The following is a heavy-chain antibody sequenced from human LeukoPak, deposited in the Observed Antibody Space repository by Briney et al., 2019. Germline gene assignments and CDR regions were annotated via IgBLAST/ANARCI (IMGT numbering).Heavy chain of an antibody. CDR2: IYTSGST. V-gene: IGHV4-61*02. Sequence: SETLSLTCTVSGDSISSGIHYWSWIRQPAGKGLEWIGRIYTSGSTNHNPSLKSRVTMSVDTSKNQFSLKLNSVTAADTAVYYCARDYDVLTAYPPTQLFDPWGQGTLVTVSS. J-gene: IGHJ5*02. CDR3: ARDYDVLTAYPPTQLFDP. D-gene: IGHD3-9*01. CDR1: GDSISSGIHY.